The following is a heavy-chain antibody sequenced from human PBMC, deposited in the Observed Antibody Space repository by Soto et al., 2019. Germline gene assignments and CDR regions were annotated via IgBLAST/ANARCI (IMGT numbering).Heavy chain of an antibody. CDR1: GFTFTSYA. CDR3: SQCWGAAAAQH. J-gene: IGHJ1*01. V-gene: IGHV3-23*01. Sequence: EVQLLESGGGLVQPGGSLRLSCAASGFTFTSYAMSWVRQAPGKGLEWVSGISGGGDNTYYADSVKGRFTISRDNSENTGYLQMNSLRAEDTAVYYCSQCWGAAAAQHWGQGTLVTVSS. CDR2: ISGGGDNT. D-gene: IGHD6-13*01.